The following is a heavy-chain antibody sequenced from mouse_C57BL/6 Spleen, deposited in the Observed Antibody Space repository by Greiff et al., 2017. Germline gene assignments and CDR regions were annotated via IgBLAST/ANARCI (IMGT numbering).Heavy chain of an antibody. CDR2: IYPGDGDT. Sequence: QVQLQQSGAELVKPGASVKISCKASGYEFSRYWMNWVKQRPGKGLAWIGQIYPGDGDTNYNGKFKGKATLTADTSSSTAYMQRSSLTSEVCAVYFCAYDNPAWFAYWGQGTLVSVS. CDR1: GYEFSRYW. D-gene: IGHD2-3*01. J-gene: IGHJ3*01. CDR3: AYDNPAWFAY. V-gene: IGHV1-80*01.